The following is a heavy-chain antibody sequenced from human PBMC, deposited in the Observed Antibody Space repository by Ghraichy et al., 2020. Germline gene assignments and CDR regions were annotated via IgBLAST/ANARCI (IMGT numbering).Heavy chain of an antibody. CDR1: GYTFSNYA. CDR2: INPGNGNT. J-gene: IGHJ4*02. CDR3: TRTTLGHLDY. Sequence: ASVKVSCKASGYTFSNYAMHWVRQAPGQRLEWMGWINPGNGNTKYSQNFQGRVTITRDTSASTAYMELSSLRSEDTAVYYCTRTTLGHLDYWGQGALVTVSS. D-gene: IGHD1-1*01. V-gene: IGHV1-3*01.